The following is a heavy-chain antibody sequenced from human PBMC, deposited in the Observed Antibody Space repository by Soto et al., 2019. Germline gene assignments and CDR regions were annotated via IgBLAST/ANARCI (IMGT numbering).Heavy chain of an antibody. CDR2: IRSKAYGGTT. CDR3: TRDPTLECSSTSCYANRAFDI. J-gene: IGHJ3*02. CDR1: GFTFGDYA. V-gene: IGHV3-49*03. D-gene: IGHD2-2*01. Sequence: HPGGSLRLSCTASGFTFGDYAMSWFRQAPGKGLEWVGFIRSKAYGGTTEYAASVKGRFTISRDDSKSIAYLQMNSLKTEDTAVYYCTRDPTLECSSTSCYANRAFDIWGQGTMVTVSS.